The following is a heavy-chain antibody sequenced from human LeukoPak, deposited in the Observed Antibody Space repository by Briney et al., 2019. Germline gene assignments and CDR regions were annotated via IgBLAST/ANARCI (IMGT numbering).Heavy chain of an antibody. Sequence: PSETLSLTCAVYGGSFSGYYWSWIRHPPGKGLEWMGEINHSGSTNYNPSLKSRVTISVDTSKNQFSLKLSSVTAADTAVYYCARASGYSYGWDYYYYYMDVWGKGTTVTISS. CDR2: INHSGST. J-gene: IGHJ6*03. CDR3: ARASGYSYGWDYYYYYMDV. D-gene: IGHD5-18*01. CDR1: GGSFSGYY. V-gene: IGHV4-34*01.